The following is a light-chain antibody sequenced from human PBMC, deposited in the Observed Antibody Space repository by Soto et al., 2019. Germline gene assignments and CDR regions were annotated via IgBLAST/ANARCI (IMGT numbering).Light chain of an antibody. J-gene: IGKJ3*01. Sequence: EIVLTQSPGTLSLSPGERATLSCRASPSISSSYLAWYQQKPGQAPMLLVYGASSRATGIPDRFSGSGSGTDFTLTISRLEPEDFAVYYCQQYGSSRFTFGHGTKVDIK. CDR2: GAS. V-gene: IGKV3-20*01. CDR1: PSISSSY. CDR3: QQYGSSRFT.